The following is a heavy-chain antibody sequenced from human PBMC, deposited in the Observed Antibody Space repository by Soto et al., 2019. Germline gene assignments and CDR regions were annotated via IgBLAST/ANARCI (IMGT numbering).Heavy chain of an antibody. Sequence: PSETLSLTCTVSGGSISSYYWSWIRQPPGKGLEWIGYIYYSGSTNYNPSLKSRVTISVDTSKNQFSLKLSSVTAADTAVYYCGRAPGTTNFDYWGQGTLVTVSS. CDR1: GGSISSYY. CDR3: GRAPGTTNFDY. J-gene: IGHJ4*02. D-gene: IGHD1-7*01. CDR2: IYYSGST. V-gene: IGHV4-59*01.